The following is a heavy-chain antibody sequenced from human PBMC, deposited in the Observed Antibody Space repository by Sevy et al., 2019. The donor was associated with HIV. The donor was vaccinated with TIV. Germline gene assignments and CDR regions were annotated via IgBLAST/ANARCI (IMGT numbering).Heavy chain of an antibody. V-gene: IGHV1-2*02. J-gene: IGHJ6*02. CDR2: INPNSGDT. D-gene: IGHD3-3*01. Sequence: ASVKVSCKASGYSFTAYYMHWVRQAPGHGLEWMGWINPNSGDTEYAQKFQGRVTMTTDTSINTAYMELSRLRSDETAVFYRARDRMIFGGQCGMDVWGQGTTVTVSS. CDR3: ARDRMIFGGQCGMDV. CDR1: GYSFTAYY.